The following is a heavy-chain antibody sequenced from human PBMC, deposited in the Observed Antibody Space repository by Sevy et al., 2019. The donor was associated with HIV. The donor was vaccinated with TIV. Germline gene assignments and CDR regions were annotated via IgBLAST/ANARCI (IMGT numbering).Heavy chain of an antibody. D-gene: IGHD4-17*01. CDR1: GFTFSSYA. Sequence: LSLTCAASGFTFSSYAMHWVRQAPGKGLEWVAVISYDGSNKYYADSVKGRFTISRDNSKNTLYLQMNSLRAEDTAVYYCARGALYGDYVFDYWGQGTLVTVSS. CDR2: ISYDGSNK. CDR3: ARGALYGDYVFDY. J-gene: IGHJ4*02. V-gene: IGHV3-30*04.